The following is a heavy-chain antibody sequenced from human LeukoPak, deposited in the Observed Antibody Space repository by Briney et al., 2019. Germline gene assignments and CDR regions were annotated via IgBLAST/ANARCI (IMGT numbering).Heavy chain of an antibody. V-gene: IGHV4-34*01. D-gene: IGHD3-3*01. CDR2: INHSGST. Sequence: SSETLSLTCAVYGGSFSGYYWSWIRHPPGKGLEWIGEINHSGSTNYNPSLKSRVTISVDTSKNQFSLKLSSVTAADTAVYYCARGGMTIFGVVIGRAFDYWGQGTLVNVSS. J-gene: IGHJ4*02. CDR3: ARGGMTIFGVVIGRAFDY. CDR1: GGSFSGYY.